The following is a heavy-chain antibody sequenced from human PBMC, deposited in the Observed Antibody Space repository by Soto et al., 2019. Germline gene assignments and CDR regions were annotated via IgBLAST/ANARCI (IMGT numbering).Heavy chain of an antibody. CDR2: ISYDGSNK. CDR1: GFTFSSYA. D-gene: IGHD2-2*01. CDR3: ARGCSTSCYVHAFDI. V-gene: IGHV3-30-3*01. J-gene: IGHJ3*02. Sequence: QVQLVESGGGVVQPGRSLRLSCAASGFTFSSYAMHWVRQAPGKGLEWVAVISYDGSNKYYADSVKGRFTISRDNSKNTLYLQINSLRAEVTAVYYCARGCSTSCYVHAFDIWGQGTMVTVSS.